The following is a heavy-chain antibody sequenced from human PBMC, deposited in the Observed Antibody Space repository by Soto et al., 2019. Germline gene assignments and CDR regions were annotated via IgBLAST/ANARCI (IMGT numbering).Heavy chain of an antibody. D-gene: IGHD5-12*01. J-gene: IGHJ5*02. Sequence: QVQLVQSGAEVKKPGASVKASCKASGITFSTYAIHWVRQAPGQSLEWMGWINTGNGNTRYSQNFQGRVTLTRDTSASTAYMDLSSLRSEDTSIYYCARAISGYVTWGQGTLVTVSS. CDR1: GITFSTYA. V-gene: IGHV1-3*04. CDR2: INTGNGNT. CDR3: ARAISGYVT.